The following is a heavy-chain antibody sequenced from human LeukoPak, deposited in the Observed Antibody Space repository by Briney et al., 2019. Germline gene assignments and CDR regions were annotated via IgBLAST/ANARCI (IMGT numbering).Heavy chain of an antibody. Sequence: GGSLRLSCAASGFTFSNYAMSWARQAPGKGLEWVSAISGSGGSTSYADSVKGRFTISRDNSKNTLYLQMNSLRAEDTAVYYCARESVDIVANYFDYWGQGTLVTVSS. V-gene: IGHV3-23*01. CDR3: ARESVDIVANYFDY. J-gene: IGHJ4*02. CDR1: GFTFSNYA. CDR2: ISGSGGST. D-gene: IGHD5-12*01.